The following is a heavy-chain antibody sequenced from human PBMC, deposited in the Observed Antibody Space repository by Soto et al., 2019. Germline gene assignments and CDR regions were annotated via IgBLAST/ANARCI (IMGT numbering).Heavy chain of an antibody. CDR2: IYYSGST. V-gene: IGHV4-30-4*01. CDR1: GGSVSSGDYY. J-gene: IGHJ5*02. Sequence: ASETLSLTCTVSGGSVSSGDYYWSWIRQPPGKGLEWIGYIYYSGSTYYNPSLKSRVTISVDTSKNQFSLKLSSVTAADTAVYYCASGSPPRFDPWGQGTLVTVSS. CDR3: ASGSPPRFDP. D-gene: IGHD6-13*01.